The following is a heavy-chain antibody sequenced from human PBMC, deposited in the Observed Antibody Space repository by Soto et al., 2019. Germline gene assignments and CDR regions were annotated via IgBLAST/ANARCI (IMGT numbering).Heavy chain of an antibody. V-gene: IGHV3-53*04. J-gene: IGHJ4*02. D-gene: IGHD2-15*01. CDR2: IYSGGST. CDR3: ARLRGYCSGGSCYSYFDY. CDR1: GFTVSSNY. Sequence: PRGALKISCAASGFTVSSNYMSWVRQAPGKGLEWVSVIYSGGSTYYADSVKGRFTISRHNSKNTLYLQMNSLRAEDTAVYYCARLRGYCSGGSCYSYFDYWGQGTLVTVSS.